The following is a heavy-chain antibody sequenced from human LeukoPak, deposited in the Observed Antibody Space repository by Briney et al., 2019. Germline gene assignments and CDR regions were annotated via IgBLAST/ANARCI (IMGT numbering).Heavy chain of an antibody. CDR2: IKKDGSEK. Sequence: GGSLRLSCAAAGFTLSSYWMSWVRQAPGKGLEWVANIKKDGSEKYYVDSVKGRFTISRDNAKNSLYLQMNSLRAEDTAVYYCARGWWFDYWGQGTLVTVSS. J-gene: IGHJ4*02. D-gene: IGHD2-15*01. V-gene: IGHV3-7*01. CDR3: ARGWWFDY. CDR1: GFTLSSYW.